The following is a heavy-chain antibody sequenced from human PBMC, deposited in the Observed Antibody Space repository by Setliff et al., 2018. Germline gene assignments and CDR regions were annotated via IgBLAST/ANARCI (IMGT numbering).Heavy chain of an antibody. V-gene: IGHV4-34*01. CDR2: INHSGST. CDR3: ARGKSVTASNWFDP. D-gene: IGHD5-18*01. J-gene: IGHJ5*02. Sequence: PSETLSLTCAVYGGSFSGYYWSWIRQPPGKGLEWIGEINHSGSTNYNPSLKSRVTVSLDASKNQLSLKLSSVTAADTAVYYCARGKSVTASNWFDPWGQGTLVT. CDR1: GGSFSGYY.